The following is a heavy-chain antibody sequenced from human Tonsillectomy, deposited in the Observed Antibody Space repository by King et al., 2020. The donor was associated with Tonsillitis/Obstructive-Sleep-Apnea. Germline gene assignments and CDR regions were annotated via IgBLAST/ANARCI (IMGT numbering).Heavy chain of an antibody. D-gene: IGHD2-2*01. CDR1: GYTFTSYG. CDR3: ARDDCSSTSCYVYY. J-gene: IGHJ4*02. Sequence: VQLMQSGAEVKKPGASVKVSCQASGYTFTSYGISWVRQAPGQGLEWMGWISAYNGNTNYAQKGQGRVTLTTDTSTSTAYMELRSLRSDATAVYYCARDDCSSTSCYVYYWGQGTLVTVSS. V-gene: IGHV1-18*01. CDR2: ISAYNGNT.